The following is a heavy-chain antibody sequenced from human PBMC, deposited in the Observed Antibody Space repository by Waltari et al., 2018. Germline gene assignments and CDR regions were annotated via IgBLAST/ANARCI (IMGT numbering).Heavy chain of an antibody. CDR3: SRTFGAYVGDHDY. D-gene: IGHD3-16*01. J-gene: IGHJ4*02. V-gene: IGHV1-18*01. CDR1: AYNFSSYG. CDR2: IRNYNGDA. Sequence: QVELVQSGSEVKKPGASVKVSCKASAYNFSSYGFSWERQAPGQGLEWIGWIRNYNGDANYAQKFQGRVTLTTDKATTTAYMELRNLRSDDTAVYYCSRTFGAYVGDHDYWGQGTAVNVSS.